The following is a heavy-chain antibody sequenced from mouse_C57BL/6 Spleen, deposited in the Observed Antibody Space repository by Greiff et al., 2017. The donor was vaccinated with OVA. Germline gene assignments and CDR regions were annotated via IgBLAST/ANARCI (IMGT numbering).Heavy chain of an antibody. CDR3: AREGTIVTTNYYAMDY. V-gene: IGHV5-4*03. CDR2: ISDGGSYT. Sequence: EVKLVESGGGLVKPGGSLKLSCAASGFTFSSYAMSWVRQTPEKRLEWVATISDGGSYTYYPDNVKGRFTISRDNAKNNLYLQMSHLKSEDTAMYYCAREGTIVTTNYYAMDYWGQGTSVTVSS. J-gene: IGHJ4*01. CDR1: GFTFSSYA. D-gene: IGHD2-5*01.